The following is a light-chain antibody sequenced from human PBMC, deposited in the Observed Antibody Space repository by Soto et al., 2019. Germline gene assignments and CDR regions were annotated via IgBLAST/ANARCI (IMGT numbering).Light chain of an antibody. CDR1: QSVSSY. CDR2: DAS. Sequence: EIVLTQSPATLSLSPGERATLSCRASQSVSSYLAWYQQKPGQAPRLLIYDASNRATGIPARFSGSGSGTDFTLTISSLEPEDFAVYYCQQRSNWPHITFRQGTRLEIK. V-gene: IGKV3-11*01. CDR3: QQRSNWPHIT. J-gene: IGKJ5*01.